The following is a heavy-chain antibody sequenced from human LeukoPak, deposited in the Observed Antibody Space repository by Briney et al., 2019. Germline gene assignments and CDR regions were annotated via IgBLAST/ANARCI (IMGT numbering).Heavy chain of an antibody. D-gene: IGHD2-2*01. V-gene: IGHV1-2*02. CDR2: INPNSGGT. CDR1: GYTFTGYY. Sequence: ASVKVSCKASGYTFTGYYMHWVRQAPGQGLEWMGWINPNSGGTNYAQKFQGRVTMTRDTSISTAYMELSRLRSDDTAVYYCARVPCSSTCCYEWTTFDYWGQGTLVTVSS. CDR3: ARVPCSSTCCYEWTTFDY. J-gene: IGHJ4*02.